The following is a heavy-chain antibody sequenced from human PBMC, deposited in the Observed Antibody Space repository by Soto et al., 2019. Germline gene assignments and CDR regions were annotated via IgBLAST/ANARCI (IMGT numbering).Heavy chain of an antibody. V-gene: IGHV4-59*08. CDR2: IYYSGST. CDR1: GGSISSYY. Sequence: TLSLTCTVSGGSISSYYWSWIRQPPGKGLEWIGYIYYSGSTNYNPSLKSRVTISVDTSKNQFSLKLSSVTAADTAVYYCARLYGLDAFDIWGQGTMVTVS. J-gene: IGHJ3*02. D-gene: IGHD3-16*02. CDR3: ARLYGLDAFDI.